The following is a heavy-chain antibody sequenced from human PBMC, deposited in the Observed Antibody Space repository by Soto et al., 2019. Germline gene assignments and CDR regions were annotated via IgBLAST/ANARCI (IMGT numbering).Heavy chain of an antibody. CDR2: ISGYSGNT. Sequence: GASVKVSCKTSGYTFTTYDINWVRQAPGKGLEWMGWISGYSGNTNYAQKLQGRISMTTDTSTSTAYMELRSLRSDDTAVYYCARSGGSSSPLDYWGQGTLVTV. J-gene: IGHJ4*02. D-gene: IGHD6-6*01. CDR1: GYTFTTYD. V-gene: IGHV1-18*01. CDR3: ARSGGSSSPLDY.